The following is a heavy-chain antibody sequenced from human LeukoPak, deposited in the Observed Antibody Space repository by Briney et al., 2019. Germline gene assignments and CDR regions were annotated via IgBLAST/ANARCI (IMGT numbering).Heavy chain of an antibody. Sequence: ASVKVSCKASGGTFSSYAISWVRQAPGQGLEWMGWMNPNSGNTGYAQKFQGRVTITRNTSISTAYMELSSLRSEDTAVYYCAREGIIAAADYWGQATLVSVSS. D-gene: IGHD6-13*01. CDR3: AREGIIAAADY. V-gene: IGHV1-8*03. CDR2: MNPNSGNT. CDR1: GGTFSSYA. J-gene: IGHJ4*02.